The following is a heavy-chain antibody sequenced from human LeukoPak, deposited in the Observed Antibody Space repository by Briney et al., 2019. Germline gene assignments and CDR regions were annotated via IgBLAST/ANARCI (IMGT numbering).Heavy chain of an antibody. D-gene: IGHD3-22*01. CDR2: INHCGGT. V-gene: IGHV4-34*01. CDR1: GGSFSGYY. CDR3: ATKSGSGYFFDY. J-gene: IGHJ4*02. Sequence: PSETLSVTCAVYGGSFSGYYWGWIRQPPGKGLEWIGEINHCGGTNYNPSLKSRVTISIDTSKNHFSLKLSSVTAADTAVYYCATKSGSGYFFDYWGQGTRASLSS.